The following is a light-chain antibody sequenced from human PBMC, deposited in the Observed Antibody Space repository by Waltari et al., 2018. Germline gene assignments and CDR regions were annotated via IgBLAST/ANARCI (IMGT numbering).Light chain of an antibody. Sequence: EIVLTQSPGTLSLSPGERATLSCRASQSVGKSLAWYQHKPGQAPRLLIYDESSRATGIPDRFSGSGSGTDFSLTISRLEPEDFSVYYCQHYVTLPATFGQGTKVEV. CDR1: QSVGKS. V-gene: IGKV3-20*01. CDR2: DES. J-gene: IGKJ1*01. CDR3: QHYVTLPAT.